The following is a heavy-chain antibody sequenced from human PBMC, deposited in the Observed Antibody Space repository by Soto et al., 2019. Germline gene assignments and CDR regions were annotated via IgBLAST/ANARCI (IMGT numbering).Heavy chain of an antibody. J-gene: IGHJ6*02. Sequence: EVQLVESGGGLVQPGGSLRLSCAASGFTFSSYSMNWVRQAPGKGLEWISYISSISHAIYYADSVKGPFTISRDNARELLYLHMDSLRDEDTAVYYCARDAESRGTRLVGAKDGLQYFYNGVDVWGQGTTVTVSS. CDR3: ARDAESRGTRLVGAKDGLQYFYNGVDV. V-gene: IGHV3-48*02. CDR2: ISSISHAI. D-gene: IGHD1-26*01. CDR1: GFTFSSYS.